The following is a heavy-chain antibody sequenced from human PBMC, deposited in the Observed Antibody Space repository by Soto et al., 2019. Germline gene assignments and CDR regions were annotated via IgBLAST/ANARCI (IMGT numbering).Heavy chain of an antibody. Sequence: XXVKVSGRASGYTFTRYDINWVRQATGQGLEWMGWMNPNSGNTGYAQKFQGRVTMTRNTSISTAYMELSSLRSEDTAVYYCARGKGSSWYDTARYWGQGTLVTVSS. V-gene: IGHV1-8*01. J-gene: IGHJ4*02. D-gene: IGHD6-13*01. CDR2: MNPNSGNT. CDR3: ARGKGSSWYDTARY. CDR1: GYTFTRYD.